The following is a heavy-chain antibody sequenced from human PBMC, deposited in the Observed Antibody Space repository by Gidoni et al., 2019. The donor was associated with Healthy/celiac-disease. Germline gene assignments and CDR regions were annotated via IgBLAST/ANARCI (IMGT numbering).Heavy chain of an antibody. J-gene: IGHJ6*02. CDR1: GFTFSDHY. CDR3: ARGDSGSGSYYSYYYGMDV. V-gene: IGHV3-72*01. D-gene: IGHD1-26*01. CDR2: TRNKANSYTT. Sequence: EVQLVESGGGLVQPGGSLRLSCAASGFTFSDHYMDWGRQAPGKGLEWVGRTRNKANSYTTEYAASVKGRFTISRDDSKNSLYLQMNSLKTEDTAVYYCARGDSGSGSYYSYYYGMDVWGQGTTVTVSS.